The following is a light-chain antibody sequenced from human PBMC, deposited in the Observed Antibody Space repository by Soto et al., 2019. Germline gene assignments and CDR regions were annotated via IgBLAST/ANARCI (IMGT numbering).Light chain of an antibody. Sequence: DIQMTQSPSSLSASVGARVTITCRASQNIDSYLNWYQHEPGRAPQLLINDVSSLETGVPSRFSASGSGTQFTLTINGLQPEDLATYYCQQYDIPPSTFGGGTKVDIK. V-gene: IGKV1-33*01. CDR2: DVS. CDR3: QQYDIPPST. CDR1: QNIDSY. J-gene: IGKJ4*01.